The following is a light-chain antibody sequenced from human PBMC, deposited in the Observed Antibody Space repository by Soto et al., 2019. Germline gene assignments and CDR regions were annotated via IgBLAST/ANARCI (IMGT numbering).Light chain of an antibody. CDR1: SSDVGGYNY. V-gene: IGLV2-14*01. J-gene: IGLJ1*01. CDR2: EVS. Sequence: QSALTQPASVSGSPGQSITISCTGTSSDVGGYNYVSWYQQHPGKAPKLMIYEVSNRPSGVSNRFSGSKSGNTASLTISGLQAEDEAEYYCCSYTSSSTLEVFGTGTQLTVL. CDR3: CSYTSSSTLEV.